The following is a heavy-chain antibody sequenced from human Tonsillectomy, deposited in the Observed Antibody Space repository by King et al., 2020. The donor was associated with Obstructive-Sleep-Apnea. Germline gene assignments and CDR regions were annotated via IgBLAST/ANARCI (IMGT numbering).Heavy chain of an antibody. CDR3: ARDISFPLVGGTYYHYGMDV. J-gene: IGHJ6*02. Sequence: VQLVESGGGLVQPGGSLRLSCAASGFTFYSYSMNWVRQAPGKGLEWVSYISSSSSDIYYAYSVKGRFTISRDNAKYSLSLQMSSLRAEDTAVYYCARDISFPLVGGTYYHYGMDVWGQGTTVTVSS. CDR2: ISSSSSDI. D-gene: IGHD3-10*01. V-gene: IGHV3-48*04. CDR1: GFTFYSYS.